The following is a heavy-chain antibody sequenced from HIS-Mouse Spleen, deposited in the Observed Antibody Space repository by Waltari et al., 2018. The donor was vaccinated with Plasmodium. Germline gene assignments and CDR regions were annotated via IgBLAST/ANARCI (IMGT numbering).Heavy chain of an antibody. D-gene: IGHD1-7*01. J-gene: IGHJ4*02. CDR3: ARDRITGTSYFDY. V-gene: IGHV4-39*07. Sequence: QLQLQESGPGLVKPSETLSLTCTVPGGPISSSSYYWVWLRQPPGKGLEWIGSIYYSGRTYYNPSLKSRVTISVDTSKNQFSLKLSSVTAADTAVYYCARDRITGTSYFDYWGQGTLVTVSS. CDR1: GGPISSSSYY. CDR2: IYYSGRT.